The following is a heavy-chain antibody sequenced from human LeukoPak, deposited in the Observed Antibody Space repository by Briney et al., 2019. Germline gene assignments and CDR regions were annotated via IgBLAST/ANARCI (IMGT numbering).Heavy chain of an antibody. V-gene: IGHV1-3*01. J-gene: IGHJ3*02. D-gene: IGHD1-7*01. CDR2: INAGNGNT. CDR3: ARGTTGTTSLDI. CDR1: EYTFTSYA. Sequence: EASVKVSCKASEYTFTSYAMHWVRQAPGQRLEWMGWINAGNGNTKYSQKFQGRVTITRDTSASTAYMELSSLRSEDTAVYYCARGTTGTTSLDIWGQGTMVTVSS.